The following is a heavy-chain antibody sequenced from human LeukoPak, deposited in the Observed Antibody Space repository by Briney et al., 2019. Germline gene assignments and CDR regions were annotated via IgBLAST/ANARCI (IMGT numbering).Heavy chain of an antibody. J-gene: IGHJ4*02. Sequence: ASVKVSCKASGFTFSDYYIHWVRQAPGQGLEWMGWINPNSGGTNYAQKFQGRVTMTRDTSISTAYMELSRLRSDDTAVYYCARIRLATSYFDYWGQGTLVTVSS. V-gene: IGHV1-2*02. CDR1: GFTFSDYY. CDR2: INPNSGGT. CDR3: ARIRLATSYFDY.